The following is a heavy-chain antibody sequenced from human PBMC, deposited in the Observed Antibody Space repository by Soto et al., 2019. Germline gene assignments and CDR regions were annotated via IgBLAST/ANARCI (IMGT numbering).Heavy chain of an antibody. V-gene: IGHV4-61*08. Sequence: QVQLQESGPGLVKPSETLSLTCSVSVSGGSVSTGVHYWSWIRQPPGKGLEWIGYIYYSGSTNYNPSLKSRVTISVDTSKNQFSLKLTSVTAADTAVYYCARGYYTSWYWFDRWGRGTLVTVSS. CDR3: ARGYYTSWYWFDR. J-gene: IGHJ2*01. CDR2: IYYSGST. D-gene: IGHD6-13*01. CDR1: GGSVSTGVHY.